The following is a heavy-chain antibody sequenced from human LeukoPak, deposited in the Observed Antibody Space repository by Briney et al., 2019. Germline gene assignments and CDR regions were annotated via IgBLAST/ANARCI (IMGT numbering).Heavy chain of an antibody. CDR2: IYYSGST. CDR3: ATYDSSGYYPYWYFDL. Sequence: SETLSLTCTVSGGSISSSSYYWGWIRQPPGKGLEWIVSIYYSGSTYYNPSLKSRVTISVDTSKNQFSLKLSSVTAADTAVYYCATYDSSGYYPYWYFDLWGRGTLVTVSS. D-gene: IGHD3-22*01. V-gene: IGHV4-39*01. CDR1: GGSISSSSYY. J-gene: IGHJ2*01.